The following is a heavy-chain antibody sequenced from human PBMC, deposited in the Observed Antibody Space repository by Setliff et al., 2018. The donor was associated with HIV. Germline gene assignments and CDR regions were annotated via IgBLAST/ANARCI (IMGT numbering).Heavy chain of an antibody. CDR3: ARGVRGVVMNSVYYYYYMDV. CDR1: GGSISSGSYY. Sequence: SETLSLTCTVSGGSISSGSYYWGWIRQPPGKGLEWIGSTSYGGSTYYNPSFKSRVTISVDTSKNQFSLKLTSVTAADTAVYYCARGVRGVVMNSVYYYYYMDVWGKGTTVTVS. CDR2: TSYGGST. V-gene: IGHV4-39*07. D-gene: IGHD3-10*01. J-gene: IGHJ6*03.